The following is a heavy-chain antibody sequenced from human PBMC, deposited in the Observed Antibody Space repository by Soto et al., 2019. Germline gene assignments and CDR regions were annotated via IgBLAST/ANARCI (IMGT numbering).Heavy chain of an antibody. D-gene: IGHD6-19*01. V-gene: IGHV3-30*18. CDR1: GFIFRSYG. CDR2: ISHDGGNA. Sequence: QVQLVESGGGVVQPGKSLRLSCAVAGFIFRSYGVHCVRQAPGKGLEWVAVISHDGGNAYYADAVNGRFTICRDNAKNTVYLQMNSLRPEDTAVHYCAKPGTEVAGTDYFDYWGQGALVTVAS. J-gene: IGHJ4*02. CDR3: AKPGTEVAGTDYFDY.